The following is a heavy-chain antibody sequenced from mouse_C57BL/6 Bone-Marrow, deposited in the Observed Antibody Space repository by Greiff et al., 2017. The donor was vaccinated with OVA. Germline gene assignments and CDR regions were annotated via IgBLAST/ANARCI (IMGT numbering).Heavy chain of an antibody. J-gene: IGHJ2*01. CDR3: ARGIYYYGSFDY. CDR2: IDPSDSYT. Sequence: QVHVKQPGAELVMPGASVKLSCKASGYTFTSYWMHWVKQRPGQGLEWIGEIDPSDSYTNYNQKFKGKSTLTVDKSSSTAYMQLSSLTSEDSAVYYCARGIYYYGSFDYWGQGTTLTVSS. CDR1: GYTFTSYW. V-gene: IGHV1-69*01. D-gene: IGHD1-1*01.